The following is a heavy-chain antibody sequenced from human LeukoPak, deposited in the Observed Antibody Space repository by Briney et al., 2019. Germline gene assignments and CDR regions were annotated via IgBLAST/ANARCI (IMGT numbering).Heavy chain of an antibody. J-gene: IGHJ4*02. Sequence: TGGSLRLSCVASGFTFSNSWMHWDSHAPGKELVWVSHMNSDGSFTGYADSVKDPFTISRDNAKNTLYLQMNSLRAEDTAVYYFARGSSYPYFDHWGQGTLVTVSS. CDR1: GFTFSNSW. CDR3: ARGSSYPYFDH. CDR2: MNSDGSFT. V-gene: IGHV3-74*01. D-gene: IGHD2-2*01.